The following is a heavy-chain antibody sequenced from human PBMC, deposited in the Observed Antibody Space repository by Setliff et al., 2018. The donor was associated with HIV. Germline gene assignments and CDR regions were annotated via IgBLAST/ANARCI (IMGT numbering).Heavy chain of an antibody. D-gene: IGHD3-16*01. V-gene: IGHV4-59*01. J-gene: IGHJ4*02. CDR3: ARDLASSYFDF. CDR2: VYFSGDA. CDR1: GAPIDRFF. Sequence: PSETLSLTCTVSGAPIDRFFWSWIRQPPGMGLEWIGNVYFSGDATYNPSLKTRVTISIQTSRSQFSLTLWSVTAADTATYYCARDLASSYFDFWGQGALVTVSS.